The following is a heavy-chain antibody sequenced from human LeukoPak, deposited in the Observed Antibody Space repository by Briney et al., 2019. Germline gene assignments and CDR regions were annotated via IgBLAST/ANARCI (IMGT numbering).Heavy chain of an antibody. CDR3: AREHSGSPLGDDAFDI. CDR2: ISAYNGNT. J-gene: IGHJ3*02. V-gene: IGHV1-18*01. D-gene: IGHD1-26*01. Sequence: ASVKVSCKASGYTFTSYGISWVRQAPGQGLEWMGWISAYNGNTNYAQKLQGRVTMTTDTSTSTAYMELRSLRSDDTAVYYCAREHSGSPLGDDAFDIRGQGTMVTVSS. CDR1: GYTFTSYG.